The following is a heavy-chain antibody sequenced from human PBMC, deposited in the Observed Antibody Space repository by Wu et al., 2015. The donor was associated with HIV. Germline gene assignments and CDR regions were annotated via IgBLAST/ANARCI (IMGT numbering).Heavy chain of an antibody. CDR2: INPNSGAT. J-gene: IGHJ4*02. CDR1: GYNFSGYY. V-gene: IGHV1-2*02. D-gene: IGHD2-2*01. CDR3: AKVVAPAVATYYFDY. Sequence: QVQLVQSGAEVKKPGASVKVSCKASGYNFSGYYLYWVRQAPGQGLEWMGWINPNSGATKYAQKFQGRFTMTRDTSISTAYMDLKSLRSDDTAMYYCAKVVAPAVATYYFDYWGQGTLVTVSS.